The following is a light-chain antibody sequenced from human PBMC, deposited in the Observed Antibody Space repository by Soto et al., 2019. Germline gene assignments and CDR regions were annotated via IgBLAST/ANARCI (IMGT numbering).Light chain of an antibody. Sequence: EIVLTQSPGTLSLSPGERATLSCRASQSVNSNYLAWYQQIPGQAPRLLIYGASNRATGIQDRFSGSGSGTNFTLAISRLEPEDFAVYYCQQYGSSPLFTFGPGTKVDIK. V-gene: IGKV3-20*01. CDR1: QSVNSNY. J-gene: IGKJ3*01. CDR3: QQYGSSPLFT. CDR2: GAS.